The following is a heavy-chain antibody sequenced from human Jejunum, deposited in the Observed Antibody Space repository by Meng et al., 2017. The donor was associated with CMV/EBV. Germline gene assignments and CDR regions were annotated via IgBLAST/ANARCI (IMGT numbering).Heavy chain of an antibody. V-gene: IGHV7-4-1*02. CDR3: ARDSPLDGYSLLDY. Sequence: VRLVQSGVEFKQPGASVKVSCRPSGYTFPSYAINWVRQAPGQGPDWMGWIDPNTGNPTYDQGFTGRFVFSLDTSVSTAYLQINSLRADDTAVYYCARDSPLDGYSLLDYWGQGTLVTVSS. CDR1: GYTFPSYA. CDR2: IDPNTGNP. D-gene: IGHD5-24*01. J-gene: IGHJ4*02.